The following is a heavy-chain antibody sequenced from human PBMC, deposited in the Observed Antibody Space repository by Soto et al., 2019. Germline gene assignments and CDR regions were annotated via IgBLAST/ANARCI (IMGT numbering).Heavy chain of an antibody. Sequence: ASVKVSCKASGYTFTGYYMHWVRQAPGQGLEWMGWINPNSGVTNYAQKFQGWVTMTRDTSISTAYMELSRLRSDDTAVYYCASLIAARQSLGLNDAFDIWGQGTMVTVSS. J-gene: IGHJ3*02. CDR2: INPNSGVT. CDR1: GYTFTGYY. V-gene: IGHV1-2*04. D-gene: IGHD6-6*01. CDR3: ASLIAARQSLGLNDAFDI.